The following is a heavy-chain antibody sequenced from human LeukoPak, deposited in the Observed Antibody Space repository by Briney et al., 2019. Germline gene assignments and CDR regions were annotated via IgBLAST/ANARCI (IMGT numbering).Heavy chain of an antibody. Sequence: GGSLRLSCAASGFTFSSYAMHWVRQAPGKGLEWVAVISYDGSNKYYADSVKGRFTISRDNSKNTLYLQMNSLRAEDTAVYYCARDGPLPPWYCSSTSCSGHDYWGQGTLVTVSS. D-gene: IGHD2-2*01. CDR2: ISYDGSNK. CDR1: GFTFSSYA. J-gene: IGHJ4*02. V-gene: IGHV3-30-3*01. CDR3: ARDGPLPPWYCSSTSCSGHDY.